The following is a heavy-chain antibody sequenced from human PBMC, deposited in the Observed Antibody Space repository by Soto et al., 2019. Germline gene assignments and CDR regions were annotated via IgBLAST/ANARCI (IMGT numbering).Heavy chain of an antibody. CDR2: MNPNSGNT. CDR3: AANRGSGHPLDAFDI. D-gene: IGHD2-15*01. V-gene: IGHV1-8*01. CDR1: GYTFTSYD. J-gene: IGHJ3*02. Sequence: ASVKVSCKASGYTFTSYDINWVRQVTGQGLEWMGWMNPNSGNTGYAQKFQGRVTMTRNTSISTAYMELSSLRSEDTAVYYCAANRGSGHPLDAFDIWGQGTMVTVSS.